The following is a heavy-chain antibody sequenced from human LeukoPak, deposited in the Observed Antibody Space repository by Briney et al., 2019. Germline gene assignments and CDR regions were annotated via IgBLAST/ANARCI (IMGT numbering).Heavy chain of an antibody. CDR3: ARDGNYYDSSGYNGVDY. CDR2: ISAYNGNT. D-gene: IGHD3-22*01. CDR1: GCTFTSYG. J-gene: IGHJ4*02. Sequence: ASVKVSCKASGCTFTSYGISWVRQAPGQELEWMGWISAYNGNTNYAQKLQGRVTMTTDTSTSTAYMELRSLRSDDTAVYYCARDGNYYDSSGYNGVDYWGQGTLVTVSS. V-gene: IGHV1-18*01.